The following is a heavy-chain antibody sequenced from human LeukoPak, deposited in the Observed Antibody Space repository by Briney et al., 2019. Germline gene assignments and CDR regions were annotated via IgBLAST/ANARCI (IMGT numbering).Heavy chain of an antibody. D-gene: IGHD3-10*01. Sequence: SETLSLTCTVSGGSISSYYWSWIRQPAGKGLEWIGRFHTSGSTNYNPSLKSRVTMSVDTSKNQFSLNLSSMTAADTAVYYCARAKGEGTDYYYYYMDVWGKGTTVTVSS. J-gene: IGHJ6*03. CDR2: FHTSGST. CDR3: ARAKGEGTDYYYYYMDV. CDR1: GGSISSYY. V-gene: IGHV4-4*07.